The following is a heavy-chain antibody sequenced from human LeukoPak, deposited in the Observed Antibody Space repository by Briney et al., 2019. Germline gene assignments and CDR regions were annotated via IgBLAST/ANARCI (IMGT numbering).Heavy chain of an antibody. J-gene: IGHJ4*02. Sequence: GGSLRLSCAASGFTFSSYAMHWVRQAPGKGLEWVAVISYDGSNKYYADSAKGRFTISRDNSKNTLYLQMNSLRAEDTAVYYCARASIPGTGSCYDYWGQGTLVTVSS. CDR2: ISYDGSNK. D-gene: IGHD2-15*01. CDR3: ARASIPGTGSCYDY. V-gene: IGHV3-30*04. CDR1: GFTFSSYA.